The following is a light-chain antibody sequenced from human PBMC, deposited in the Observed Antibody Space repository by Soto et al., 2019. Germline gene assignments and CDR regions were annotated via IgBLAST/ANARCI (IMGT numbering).Light chain of an antibody. Sequence: QSALTQPPSASGSPGQSVAISCTGTSSDVGGYSYVSWYRQHPGKAPKLMIYEVNKRPSGVPDRFSGSKSGNTASLTVSGLQAEDEADYYCSSYAGSSNVFGTGTKVTVL. J-gene: IGLJ1*01. CDR1: SSDVGGYSY. CDR2: EVN. V-gene: IGLV2-8*01. CDR3: SSYAGSSNV.